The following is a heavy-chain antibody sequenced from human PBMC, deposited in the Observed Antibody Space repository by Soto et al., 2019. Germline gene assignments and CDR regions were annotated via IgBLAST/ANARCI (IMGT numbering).Heavy chain of an antibody. J-gene: IGHJ4*02. CDR2: IKSKTVGGTT. Sequence: EVQLVESGGGLVKPGGSLRLSCAASGFTFSNAWMSWVRQAPGKGLEWVGRIKSKTVGGTTDYAAPVKGRFTISRDDSKNTLYLQMNSLKTEDTAVYYCTTLYSSSCCGYWGQGTLVTVSS. D-gene: IGHD6-6*01. V-gene: IGHV3-15*01. CDR1: GFTFSNAW. CDR3: TTLYSSSCCGY.